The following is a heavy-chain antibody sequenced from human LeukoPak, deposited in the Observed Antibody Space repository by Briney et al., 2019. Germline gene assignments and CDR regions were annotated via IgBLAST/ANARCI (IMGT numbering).Heavy chain of an antibody. CDR2: ISGCGGAT. D-gene: IGHD6-6*01. Sequence: ISGCGGATYYPRSVRGRITISRDNSKNTLYIQMSSLRDEETAVYYCAKDSSSSPYYFDYWGQGTLVTVSS. V-gene: IGHV3-23*01. CDR3: AKDSSSSPYYFDY. J-gene: IGHJ4*02.